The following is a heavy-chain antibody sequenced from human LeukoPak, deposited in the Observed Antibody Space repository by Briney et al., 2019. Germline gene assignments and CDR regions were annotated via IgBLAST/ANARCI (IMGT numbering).Heavy chain of an antibody. CDR3: TRGANFYYYGMDV. CDR2: INHSGST. J-gene: IGHJ6*02. V-gene: IGHV4-34*01. CDR1: GGSFSGYY. Sequence: SETLSLTCAVYGGSFSGYYWSRIRQPPGKGLEWIGEINHSGSTNYNPSLKSRVTISVGTSKNQFSLKLSSVTAAVTAVYYCTRGANFYYYGMDVWGQGTTVTVSS. D-gene: IGHD2-15*01.